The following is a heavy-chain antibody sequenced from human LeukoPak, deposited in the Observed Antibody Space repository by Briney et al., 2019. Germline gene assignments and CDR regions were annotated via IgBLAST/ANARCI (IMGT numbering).Heavy chain of an antibody. V-gene: IGHV3-33*08. CDR3: AGQYYYDRSGYVDAFEI. CDR2: IWYVGSNE. D-gene: IGHD3-22*01. J-gene: IGHJ3*02. CDR1: EFTFSAYW. Sequence: GGSLRLSCAASEFTFSAYWMHWVRQAPGKGLEWVALIWYVGSNENYGDSVKGRFTISRDNSKNTLYLEMNSLRAEDTAVYYCAGQYYYDRSGYVDAFEIWGQGTTVTVSS.